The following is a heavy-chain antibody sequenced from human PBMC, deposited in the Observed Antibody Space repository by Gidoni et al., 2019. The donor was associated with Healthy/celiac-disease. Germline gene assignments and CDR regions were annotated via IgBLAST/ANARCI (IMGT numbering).Heavy chain of an antibody. J-gene: IGHJ4*02. V-gene: IGHV4-61*01. CDR2: IYYSGST. Sequence: QVQLQESGPGLVKPSETLSLTCTVSGGSVSSGSYYWSWIRQPPGKGLEWIGYIYYSGSTNYNPSLKSRVTISVDTSKNQFSLKLSSVTAADTAVYYCATADWSYGLGAFDYWGQGTLVTVSS. D-gene: IGHD5-18*01. CDR3: ATADWSYGLGAFDY. CDR1: GGSVSSGSYY.